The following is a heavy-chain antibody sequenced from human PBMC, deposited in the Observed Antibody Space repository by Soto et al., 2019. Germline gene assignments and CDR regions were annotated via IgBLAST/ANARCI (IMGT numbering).Heavy chain of an antibody. V-gene: IGHV3-23*01. CDR1: GFTFNSYA. Sequence: GGSLRLSCAASGFTFNSYAMNWVRQAPGKGLEWVSGISGSGGSTYYADYVEGRFAISRDDSKNTLYLQVNSLRAEDTAVYYCAKGVGVYYDISGYFKFDYWGQGTLVTVSS. CDR3: AKGVGVYYDISGYFKFDY. J-gene: IGHJ4*02. CDR2: ISGSGGST. D-gene: IGHD3-22*01.